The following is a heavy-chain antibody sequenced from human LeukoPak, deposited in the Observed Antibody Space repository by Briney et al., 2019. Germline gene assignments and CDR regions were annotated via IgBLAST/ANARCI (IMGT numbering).Heavy chain of an antibody. CDR2: IGTAANT. CDR1: GFTFSSYD. CDR3: ARGYPSSYGSGSPVLDY. V-gene: IGHV3-13*01. J-gene: IGHJ4*02. Sequence: GGSLRLSCAASGFTFSSYDMYWVRQATGKGLEWVSTIGTAANTYYPDSVKGRFTISRENAKNSLYLQMISLTAGDTAVYYCARGYPSSYGSGSPVLDYWGQGTLVTVSS. D-gene: IGHD3-10*01.